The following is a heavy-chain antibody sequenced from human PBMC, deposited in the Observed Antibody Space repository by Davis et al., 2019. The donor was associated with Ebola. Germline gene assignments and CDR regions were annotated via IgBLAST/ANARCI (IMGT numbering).Heavy chain of an antibody. CDR1: GFATTNYV. Sequence: PGGSLRLSCTASGFATTNYVMNWVRQAPGKGLEWVSVNSGSGALTYYADSVKGRFTVSRDNSRYKLYLQMTSLRAEDTAVYYCTRDRTFDVWGQGTLVTVSS. V-gene: IGHV3-23*01. J-gene: IGHJ3*01. CDR2: NSGSGALT. CDR3: TRDRTFDV.